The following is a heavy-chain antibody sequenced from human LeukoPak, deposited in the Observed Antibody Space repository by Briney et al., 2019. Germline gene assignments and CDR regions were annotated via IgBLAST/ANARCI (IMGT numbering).Heavy chain of an antibody. J-gene: IGHJ4*02. CDR2: INSDGSST. V-gene: IGHV3-74*01. CDR1: GFTFSSYW. D-gene: IGHD3-22*01. CDR3: ARDLRYDSTIDY. Sequence: GGSLRLSCAASGFTFSSYWMHWVRQAPGEGLVWVSRINSDGSSTSYADSVKGRFTISRDNAKNTLYLQMNSLRAEDTAVYYCARDLRYDSTIDYWGQGTLVTVSS.